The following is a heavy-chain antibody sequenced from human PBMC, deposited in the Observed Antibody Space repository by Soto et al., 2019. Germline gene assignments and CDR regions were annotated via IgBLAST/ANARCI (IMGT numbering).Heavy chain of an antibody. CDR3: ARSGGYCSGGSCYLIDY. CDR2: IYYSGST. V-gene: IGHV4-61*01. J-gene: IGHJ4*02. D-gene: IGHD2-15*01. Sequence: HVQLQASGPGLVKPSETLSLTCTVSGGSVRSDSYYWSWIRQPPGKVLAWIGYIYYSGSTNYNPSLKSRVTISVDTSKNQCSLKLSSVTAEDTAVYYCARSGGYCSGGSCYLIDYWGQGTLGTVSS. CDR1: GGSVRSDSYY.